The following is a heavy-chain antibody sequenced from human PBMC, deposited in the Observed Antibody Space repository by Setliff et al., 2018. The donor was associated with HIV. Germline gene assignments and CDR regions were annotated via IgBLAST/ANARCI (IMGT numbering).Heavy chain of an antibody. CDR1: GGSISGSY. V-gene: IGHV4-4*07. J-gene: IGHJ4*02. Sequence: SETLSLTCTVSGGSISGSYWNWFRRPAGQGLEWIGRIYGTGSTFYNPSFKSRATFAVDTARSQCSLNLRTVTAADTAVYYCARDLGSGHFDYWGQGTLVTVSS. CDR2: IYGTGST. CDR3: ARDLGSGHFDY.